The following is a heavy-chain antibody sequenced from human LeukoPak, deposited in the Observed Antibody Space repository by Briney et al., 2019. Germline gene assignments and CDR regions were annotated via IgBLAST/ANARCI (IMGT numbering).Heavy chain of an antibody. D-gene: IGHD3-22*01. CDR2: INAGNGNT. CDR3: ARGDYYDSSGYLDAFDI. Sequence: ASVKVSCKASGYTFTSYAMHWVRQAPGQRLEWMGWINAGNGNTKYSQKFQGRVTITRDTSASTAYMELSSLRSEDTAVYYCARGDYYDSSGYLDAFDIWGQGTMVTVSS. J-gene: IGHJ3*02. V-gene: IGHV1-3*01. CDR1: GYTFTSYA.